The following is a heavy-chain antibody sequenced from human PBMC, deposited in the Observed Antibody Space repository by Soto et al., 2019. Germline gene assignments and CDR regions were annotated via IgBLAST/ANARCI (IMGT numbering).Heavy chain of an antibody. D-gene: IGHD6-6*01. CDR1: GGSISSYY. CDR2: IYTSGST. V-gene: IGHV4-4*07. CDR3: ARDEEGLSIAARPYENSWFDP. J-gene: IGHJ5*02. Sequence: PSETLSLTCTVSGGSISSYYWSWIRQPAGKGLEWIGRIYTSGSTNYNPSLKSRVTMSVDTSKNQFSLKLSSVTAADTAVYYCARDEEGLSIAARPYENSWFDPWGQGTLVTV.